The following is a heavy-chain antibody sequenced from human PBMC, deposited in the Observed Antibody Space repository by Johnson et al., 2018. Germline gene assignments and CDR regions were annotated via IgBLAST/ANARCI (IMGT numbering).Heavy chain of an antibody. Sequence: QVQLVQSGGGVVQPGRSLRLSCAASGFTFSSYGMHWVRQAPGKGLEWVAVIWYDGSNKYYADSVKGRFTISRDNSKNTLYLQMNSLRAEDPAVYYCARAESSPHYGMDVWGQGTTVTVSS. CDR2: IWYDGSNK. D-gene: IGHD6-13*01. V-gene: IGHV3-33*01. CDR3: ARAESSPHYGMDV. CDR1: GFTFSSYG. J-gene: IGHJ6*02.